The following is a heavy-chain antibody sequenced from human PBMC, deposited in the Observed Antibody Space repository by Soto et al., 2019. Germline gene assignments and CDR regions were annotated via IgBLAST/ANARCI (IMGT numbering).Heavy chain of an antibody. CDR1: GGSISSYY. J-gene: IGHJ2*01. Sequence: SETLSLTCTVSGGSISSYYWSWIRQPPGKGLEWIGYIYYSGSTNYNPSLKSRVTISVDTSKNQFSLKLSSVTAADTAVYYCARSPCSGGSCYSLSSKWYFDLWGRGTLVTVSS. CDR3: ARSPCSGGSCYSLSSKWYFDL. V-gene: IGHV4-59*01. D-gene: IGHD2-15*01. CDR2: IYYSGST.